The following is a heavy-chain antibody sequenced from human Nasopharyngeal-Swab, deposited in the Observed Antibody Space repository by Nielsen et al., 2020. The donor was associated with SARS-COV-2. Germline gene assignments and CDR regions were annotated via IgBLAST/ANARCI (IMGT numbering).Heavy chain of an antibody. D-gene: IGHD4-17*01. J-gene: IGHJ6*03. CDR1: GDSVSSSSAA. CDR3: ARARGAHGDDYYYYYTDV. Sequence: SETLSLTCAISGDSVSSSSAAWNWIRQSPSRGLEWLGRTYYRSKWYNDYAVSVKSRITINPDTSKNQFSLQLNSVTPEDTAVYYCARARGAHGDDYYYYYTDVWGKGTTVTVSS. V-gene: IGHV6-1*01. CDR2: TYYRSKWYN.